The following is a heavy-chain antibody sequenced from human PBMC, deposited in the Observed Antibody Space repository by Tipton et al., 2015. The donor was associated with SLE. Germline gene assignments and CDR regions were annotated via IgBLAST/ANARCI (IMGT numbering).Heavy chain of an antibody. CDR3: ARDFQTIFGVVIIRYFDY. D-gene: IGHD3-3*01. V-gene: IGHV4-34*01. CDR1: VGSFSGYY. J-gene: IGHJ4*02. CDR2: INHSGST. Sequence: TLSLTCAVYVGSFSGYYWSWIRQPPGKGLEWIGEINHSGSTNYNPSLKSRVTISVDTSKNQFSLKLSSVTAADTAVYYCARDFQTIFGVVIIRYFDYWGQGTLVTVSS.